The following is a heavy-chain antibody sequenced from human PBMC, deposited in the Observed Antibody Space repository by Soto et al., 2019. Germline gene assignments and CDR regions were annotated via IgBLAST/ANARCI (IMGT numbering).Heavy chain of an antibody. CDR3: ARGSGGDPKYYFYY. Sequence: SETLSLTYAVYGGSFSGYYWSWIRQPPGKGLEWIGEINHSGSTNYNPSLKSRVTISVDTSKNQFSLKLSSVTAADTAVYYCARGSGGDPKYYFYYWGQGTLVTVSS. D-gene: IGHD2-21*01. V-gene: IGHV4-34*01. CDR2: INHSGST. CDR1: GGSFSGYY. J-gene: IGHJ4*02.